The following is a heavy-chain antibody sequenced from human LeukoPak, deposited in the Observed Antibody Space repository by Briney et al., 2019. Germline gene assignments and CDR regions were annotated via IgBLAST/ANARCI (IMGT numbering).Heavy chain of an antibody. V-gene: IGHV4-59*01. D-gene: IGHD5-12*01. J-gene: IGHJ4*02. CDR2: IYHSGST. CDR3: ARGGGYASPIGY. Sequence: PSETLSLTCTVSGFTISTYYWSWIRQPPGKGLEWIGYIYHSGSTNDNPSLKSRLTTSVDTSKNQFSLKLSSVTAADTGVYYCARGGGYASPIGYWGQGALVTVSS. CDR1: GFTISTYY.